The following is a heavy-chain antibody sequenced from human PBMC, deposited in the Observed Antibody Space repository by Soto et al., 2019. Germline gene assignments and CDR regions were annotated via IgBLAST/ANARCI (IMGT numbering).Heavy chain of an antibody. V-gene: IGHV3-33*01. CDR2: IWYDGNSQ. Sequence: QVQLVESGGGVVQPGRSLRLSCAASGFTFSSYGLHWVRQAPGRGLEWVAVIWYDGNSQYYADSVKGRFTISRDNSKNTLYLQMNRQRPEDTAVYYCASDRGSSSGHGMAVRGPGTTVTVS. J-gene: IGHJ6*02. D-gene: IGHD6-6*01. CDR3: ASDRGSSSGHGMAV. CDR1: GFTFSSYG.